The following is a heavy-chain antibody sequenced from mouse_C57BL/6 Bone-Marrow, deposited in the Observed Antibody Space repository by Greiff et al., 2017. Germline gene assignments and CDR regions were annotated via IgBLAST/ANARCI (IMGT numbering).Heavy chain of an antibody. Sequence: VQLQESGAELVRPGASVKLSCKTSGYTFTSYWIHWVKQRSGQGLEWIARIYPGTGSTYYNEKFKGMATLTADKSSSTAYMQLSSLTSEDAAVYFCSRSSYDGYSFDYWGQGTTLSVSS. V-gene: IGHV1S132*01. CDR2: IYPGTGST. CDR3: SRSSYDGYSFDY. D-gene: IGHD2-3*01. CDR1: GYTFTSYW. J-gene: IGHJ2*01.